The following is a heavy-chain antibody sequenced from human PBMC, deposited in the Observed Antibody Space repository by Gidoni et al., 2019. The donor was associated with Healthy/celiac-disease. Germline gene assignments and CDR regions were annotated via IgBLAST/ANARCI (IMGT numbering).Heavy chain of an antibody. J-gene: IGHJ4*02. D-gene: IGHD5-18*01. CDR3: ARLGGRRIQLWFDY. Sequence: LQLPESGPGLVMPSETLSLTCTVSGGPTSSTSYFGGWIRQPPGKGLEWIGSIYYSGGTYYNPSLKSRGTISVDTAKNQFSLKLSSVTAADTAVYYCARLGGRRIQLWFDYWGQGTLVTVSS. V-gene: IGHV4-39*01. CDR2: IYYSGGT. CDR1: GGPTSSTSYF.